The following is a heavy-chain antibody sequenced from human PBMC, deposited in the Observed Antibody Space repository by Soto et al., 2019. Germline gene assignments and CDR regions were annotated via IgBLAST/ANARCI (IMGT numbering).Heavy chain of an antibody. J-gene: IGHJ6*03. CDR2: IKSKTDGGTT. CDR1: GFTFSNAW. V-gene: IGHV3-15*01. CDR3: NRNQEDIVVVPAANKAVVVGGGTPDQRYYYYYYMDV. Sequence: GGSLRLSCAASGFTFSNAWMSWVRQAPGKGLEWVGRIKSKTDGGTTDYAAPVKGRFTISRDDSKNTLYLQMNSLKTEETAVYYCNRNQEDIVVVPAANKAVVVGGGTPDQRYYYYYYMDVWGKGTTVTVSS. D-gene: IGHD2-2*01.